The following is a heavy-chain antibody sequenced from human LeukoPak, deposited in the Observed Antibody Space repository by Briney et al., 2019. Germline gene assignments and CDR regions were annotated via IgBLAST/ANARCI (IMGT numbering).Heavy chain of an antibody. V-gene: IGHV4-59*01. D-gene: IGHD6-19*01. CDR2: VQYSGSP. J-gene: IGHJ6*02. Sequence: PSETLSLTCTVSGGSISTYYWSWIRQPPGKGLEWIGYVQYSGSPTHNPSLESRVTMSVDTSKNQFSLNLSSVTAADTAVYYCARNPVAVAENFYYAMDVWGQGTTVTVSS. CDR1: GGSISTYY. CDR3: ARNPVAVAENFYYAMDV.